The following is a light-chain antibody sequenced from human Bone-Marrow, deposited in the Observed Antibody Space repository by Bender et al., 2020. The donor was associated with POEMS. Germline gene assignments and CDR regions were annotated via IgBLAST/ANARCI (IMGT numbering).Light chain of an antibody. CDR3: AVWDDSLNSWV. CDR1: SSNIGAHA. CDR2: SSH. Sequence: QSVLTQPPSASGTPGQRVTISCSGGSSNIGAHAVNWYQHLPGKAPKLLIYSSHRRPSEVPDRFSGSRSGTSASLAISGLQSEDEADYYCAVWDDSLNSWVFGGETKLTVL. V-gene: IGLV1-44*01. J-gene: IGLJ3*02.